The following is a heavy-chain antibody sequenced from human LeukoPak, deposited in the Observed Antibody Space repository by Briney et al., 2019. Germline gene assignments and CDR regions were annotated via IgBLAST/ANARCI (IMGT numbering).Heavy chain of an antibody. D-gene: IGHD3-10*01. Sequence: SETLSLTCTASGGSISSSSYYWGWIRQPPGKGLEWIGSIYYSGSTYYNPSLKSRVTISVDTSKNQFSLKLSSVTAADTAVYYCARESYGSGSYWAYWGQGTLVTVSS. CDR1: GGSISSSSYY. CDR3: ARESYGSGSYWAY. J-gene: IGHJ4*02. V-gene: IGHV4-39*02. CDR2: IYYSGST.